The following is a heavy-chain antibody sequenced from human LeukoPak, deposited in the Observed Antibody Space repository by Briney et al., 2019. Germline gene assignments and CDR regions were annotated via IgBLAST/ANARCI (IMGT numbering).Heavy chain of an antibody. V-gene: IGHV3-30*18. J-gene: IGHJ3*02. CDR2: ISYDGSNK. D-gene: IGHD3-22*01. CDR1: GFTFSSYG. Sequence: PGGPLRLSCAASGFTFSSYGMHWVRQAPGKGLEWVAVISYDGSNKYYADSVKGRFTISRDNSKNTLYLQMNSLRAEDTAVYYCAKCSDYYDSSGYCDAFDIWGQGTMVTVSS. CDR3: AKCSDYYDSSGYCDAFDI.